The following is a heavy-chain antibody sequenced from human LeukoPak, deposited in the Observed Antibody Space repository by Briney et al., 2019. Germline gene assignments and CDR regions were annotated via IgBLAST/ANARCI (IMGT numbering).Heavy chain of an antibody. CDR2: VYSDGNT. CDR3: ARALWDY. D-gene: IGHD3-16*01. Sequence: QTGGSLRLSCAASGFTVSSDYMSWVRQAPGKVLKWVSVVYSDGNTYYAASVKGRFTISRDNSKNTVYLQMNSLRADDTAVYYCARALWDYWGQGTLVTVSS. CDR1: GFTVSSDY. V-gene: IGHV3-66*01. J-gene: IGHJ4*02.